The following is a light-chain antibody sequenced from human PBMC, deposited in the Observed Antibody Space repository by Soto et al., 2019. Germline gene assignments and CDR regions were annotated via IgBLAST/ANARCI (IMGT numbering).Light chain of an antibody. CDR2: DAS. CDR1: QSVSSY. CDR3: QQRSNWPPLT. Sequence: EIVLTQSPATLSLSPGERATLSCRASQSVSSYLAWYQQKPGQAPRLLIYDASNRATGIPARFSGSGSGTDFTLTISSLEPKDCAVYYGQQRSNWPPLTFGGGTKVEIK. J-gene: IGKJ4*01. V-gene: IGKV3-11*01.